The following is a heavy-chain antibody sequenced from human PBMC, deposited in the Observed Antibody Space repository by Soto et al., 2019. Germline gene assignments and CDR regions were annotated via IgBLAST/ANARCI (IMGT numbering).Heavy chain of an antibody. CDR3: AREDRTGTSGTDV. D-gene: IGHD1-1*01. Sequence: TLSLTCTVSGGSISSCGYYWSWIRQHPGKGLEWIGCIYYSGSTYYNPSLKSRVTISVDTSKNQFSLKLSSVTAADTAVYYCAREDRTGTSGTDVWGQGTMVTVSS. CDR1: GGSISSCGYY. CDR2: IYYSGST. J-gene: IGHJ6*02. V-gene: IGHV4-31*03.